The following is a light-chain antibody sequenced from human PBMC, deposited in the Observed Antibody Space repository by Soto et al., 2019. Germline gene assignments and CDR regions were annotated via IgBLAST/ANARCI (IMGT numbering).Light chain of an antibody. CDR3: SSYAGSINSPVV. J-gene: IGLJ2*01. CDR1: SSDVGGYNY. CDR2: EVN. V-gene: IGLV2-8*01. Sequence: QSALTQPPSASGSPGQSVTISCTGTSSDVGGYNYVSWYQQHPGKTPKLMIYEVNKRPSGVPDRVSGSKSGNTASLTVSGLQAEDEADYYCSSYAGSINSPVVFGGGTKVTVL.